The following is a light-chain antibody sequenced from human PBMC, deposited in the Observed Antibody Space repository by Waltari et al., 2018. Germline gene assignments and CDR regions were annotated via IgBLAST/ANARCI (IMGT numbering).Light chain of an antibody. J-gene: IGLJ3*02. Sequence: QSALSQPASVPGSPGPSLTSPSTGTTSYGGGYNLVSRFHPRTGKAPNLLFSAVNRPPSGVSNRCSGSKSGNTASLTIAGLQAEEEADYYCYSYGGSSTWVCGGGTNLAVL. CDR2: AVN. CDR1: TSYGGGYNL. V-gene: IGLV2-23*02. CDR3: YSYGGSSTWV.